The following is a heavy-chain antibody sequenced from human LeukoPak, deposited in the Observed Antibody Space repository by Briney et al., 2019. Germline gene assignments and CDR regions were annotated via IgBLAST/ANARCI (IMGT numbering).Heavy chain of an antibody. Sequence: GGSLRLSCEASGFTFSSYGMYWVRQAPGKGLEWVAVTSSDGSDKYYTDSVKGRFTISRDNSKNTLYLQMNSLGSEDTAVYYCGKGEFKLGYTEYWGQGTLVTVSS. CDR3: GKGEFKLGYTEY. CDR2: TSSDGSDK. CDR1: GFTFSSYG. J-gene: IGHJ4*02. D-gene: IGHD2-2*02. V-gene: IGHV3-30*18.